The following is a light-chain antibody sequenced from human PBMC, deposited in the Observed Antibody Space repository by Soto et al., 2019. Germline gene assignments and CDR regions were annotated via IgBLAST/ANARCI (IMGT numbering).Light chain of an antibody. CDR3: QQLNGYPRCT. J-gene: IGKJ2*02. V-gene: IGKV1-9*01. CDR2: AAS. CDR1: QVVSSY. Sequence: DIQLTQSPSFLSASVGDRVTITCRASQVVSSYLAWYQQKPGKAPKLLIYAASTLQSGVPSRFSGSGSGTEFTLTISRLQPEDFATYYCQQLNGYPRCTFGQGTKLEIK.